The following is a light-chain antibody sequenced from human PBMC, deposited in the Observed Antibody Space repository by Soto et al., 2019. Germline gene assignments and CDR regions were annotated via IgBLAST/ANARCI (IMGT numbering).Light chain of an antibody. CDR1: QSVSSN. CDR3: QQYNNWPPPWT. V-gene: IGKV3-15*01. CDR2: GAS. J-gene: IGKJ1*01. Sequence: ETVMTQSPATLSVSPGERATLSCRASQSVSSNLAWYQQKPGQAPRLLIYGASTRATGIPARFSGSGSGTEFTLAISSLQSEDFAVYYCQQYNNWPPPWTFGQGTKVESK.